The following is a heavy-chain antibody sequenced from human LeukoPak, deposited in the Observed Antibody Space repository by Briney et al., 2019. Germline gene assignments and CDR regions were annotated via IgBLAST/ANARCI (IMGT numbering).Heavy chain of an antibody. D-gene: IGHD6-19*01. CDR3: ARGYSSGRSAADY. V-gene: IGHV3-48*04. Sequence: PGGSLRLSCAASGFTFSSYSMNWVRQAPGKGLEWVSYISSSSSTIYYADSVKGRFTISRDNAQNSLYLQMNSLRAEDTAVYYCARGYSSGRSAADYWGQGTLVTVSS. CDR2: ISSSSSTI. J-gene: IGHJ4*02. CDR1: GFTFSSYS.